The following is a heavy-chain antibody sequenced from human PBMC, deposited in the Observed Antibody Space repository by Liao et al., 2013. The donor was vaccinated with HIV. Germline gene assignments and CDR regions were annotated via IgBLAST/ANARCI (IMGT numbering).Heavy chain of an antibody. CDR1: GGSISSGNSY. V-gene: IGHV4-61*02. CDR3: AKGGGWGPYSLFDP. Sequence: QVQLQESGPGLVKPSQTLSLICTVSGGSISSGNSYWSWIRQPAGKGLEWIGRVYPSGGADFNPSLKSRVTISVDTSKNQFSLNLRSVTAADTAVYYCAKGGGWGPYSLFDPWGQGALVTVSA. D-gene: IGHD2-15*01. J-gene: IGHJ5*02. CDR2: VYPSGGA.